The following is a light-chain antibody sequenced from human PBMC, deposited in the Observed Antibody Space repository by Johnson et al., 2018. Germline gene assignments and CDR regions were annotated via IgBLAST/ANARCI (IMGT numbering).Light chain of an antibody. CDR1: SSNIGNNY. Sequence: QSVLTQPPSVSVAPGQKVTISCSGSSSNIGNNYVSWYQQLPGTAPKLLIYENNKRPSGIPDLFSGSKSGTSATLGITGLQTGDAADYYCGTWDSSLSAGNVFGTGTKVTVL. J-gene: IGLJ1*01. CDR2: ENN. CDR3: GTWDSSLSAGNV. V-gene: IGLV1-51*02.